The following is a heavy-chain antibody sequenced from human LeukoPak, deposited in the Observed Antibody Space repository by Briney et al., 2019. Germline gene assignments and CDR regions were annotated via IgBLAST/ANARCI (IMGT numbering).Heavy chain of an antibody. CDR3: ARAKEAYCGGDCYWFDY. D-gene: IGHD2-21*02. CDR2: ISSSSSYI. J-gene: IGHJ4*02. Sequence: GGSLRLSCAASGFTFSSYSMNWVRQAPGKGLEWVSSISSSSSYIYYADSVKGRFTISRDNAKNSLYLQMNSLRAEDMAVYYCARAKEAYCGGDCYWFDYWGQGTLVTVSS. CDR1: GFTFSSYS. V-gene: IGHV3-21*01.